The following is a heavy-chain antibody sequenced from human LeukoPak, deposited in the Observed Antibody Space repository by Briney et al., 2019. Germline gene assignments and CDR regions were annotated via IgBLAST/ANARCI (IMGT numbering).Heavy chain of an antibody. CDR3: ARTPGYYDILTGYLNWFDP. Sequence: SETLSLTCAVYGGSFSGYYWSWIRQPPGKGLEWIGEINHSGSTNYNPSLKSRVTISVDTSKNQFSLKLSSVTAADTAVYYCARTPGYYDILTGYLNWFDPWGQGTLVTVSS. CDR2: INHSGST. D-gene: IGHD3-9*01. V-gene: IGHV4-34*01. CDR1: GGSFSGYY. J-gene: IGHJ5*02.